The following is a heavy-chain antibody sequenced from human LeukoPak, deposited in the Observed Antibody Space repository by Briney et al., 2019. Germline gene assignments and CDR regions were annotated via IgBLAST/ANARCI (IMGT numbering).Heavy chain of an antibody. J-gene: IGHJ4*02. CDR3: AQGDHDFNPFYC. CDR1: GFTFTTYA. D-gene: IGHD2-21*02. CDR2: IKGGGGDP. Sequence: GGSLRLSCAASGFTFTTYAMGWVRQAPGEGLEGVSSIKGGGGDPFYADSVRGRFTISRDKSKNTLYLQLNSLRVEDTAVYFCAQGDHDFNPFYCWGQGTLVTVSS. V-gene: IGHV3-23*01.